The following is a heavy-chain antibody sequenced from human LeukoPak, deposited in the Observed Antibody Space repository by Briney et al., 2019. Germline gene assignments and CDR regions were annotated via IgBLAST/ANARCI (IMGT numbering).Heavy chain of an antibody. Sequence: SETLSLTCTVSGGSISSGRNFWSWIRQPAGKGLEWIGRISSSGRTNYSPSLKSRVTISADTSKNQFSLKLSSVTAADTAVYCCARFDFWSGYLDYWGQGTLVTVSS. V-gene: IGHV4-61*10. CDR2: ISSSGRT. J-gene: IGHJ4*02. CDR1: GGSISSGRNF. D-gene: IGHD3-3*01. CDR3: ARFDFWSGYLDY.